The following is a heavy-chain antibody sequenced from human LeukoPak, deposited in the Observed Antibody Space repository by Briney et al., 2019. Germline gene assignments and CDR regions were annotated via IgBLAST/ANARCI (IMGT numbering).Heavy chain of an antibody. V-gene: IGHV1-69*01. Sequence: AASVTVSCKASGGTFSSYAISWVRQAPGQGLEWMGGIIPIFGTANYAQKFQGRVTITADESTSTAYMELSSLRSEDTAVYYCARGYYGSGSYYWGRYYGMDVWGQGTTVTVSS. D-gene: IGHD3-10*01. CDR1: GGTFSSYA. CDR3: ARGYYGSGSYYWGRYYGMDV. J-gene: IGHJ6*02. CDR2: IIPIFGTA.